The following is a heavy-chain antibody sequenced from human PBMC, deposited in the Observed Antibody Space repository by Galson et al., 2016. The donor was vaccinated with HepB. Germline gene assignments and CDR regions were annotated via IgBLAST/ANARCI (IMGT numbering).Heavy chain of an antibody. CDR1: GFTFDDYA. J-gene: IGHJ4*02. CDR2: ISWNGGSL. D-gene: IGHD4-11*01. CDR3: AKDFGFTTVIVEN. V-gene: IGHV3-9*01. Sequence: SLRLSCAASGFTFDDYAMHWVRQVPGKGPEWVSGISWNGGSLGYADSVKGRFTISRDNAKNSVYLQMDSVSAGDTALYYCAKDFGFTTVIVENWGQGTLVTVAS.